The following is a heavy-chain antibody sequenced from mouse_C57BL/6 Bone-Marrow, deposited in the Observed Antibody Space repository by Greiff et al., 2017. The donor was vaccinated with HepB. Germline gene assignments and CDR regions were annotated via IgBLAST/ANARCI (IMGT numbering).Heavy chain of an antibody. Sequence: VKLQQPGAELVKPGASVKLSCKASGYTFTSYWMHWVKQRPGQGLEWIGMIHPNSGSTNYNEKFKSKATLTVDKSSSTAYMQLSSLTSEDSAVYYCARSYYYGSSYFDYWGQGTTLTVSS. J-gene: IGHJ2*01. CDR2: IHPNSGST. CDR1: GYTFTSYW. V-gene: IGHV1-64*01. D-gene: IGHD1-1*01. CDR3: ARSYYYGSSYFDY.